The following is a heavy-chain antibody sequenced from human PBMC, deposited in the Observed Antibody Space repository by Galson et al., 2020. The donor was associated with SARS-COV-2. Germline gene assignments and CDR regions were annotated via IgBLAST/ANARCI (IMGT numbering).Heavy chain of an antibody. CDR2: IYWDDDK. J-gene: IGHJ4*01. V-gene: IGHV2-5*02. D-gene: IGHD3-10*01. CDR1: GFSLSTSGVG. Sequence: SGPTLVKPTQTLTLTCTFSGFSLSTSGVGVGWIRQPPRKALEWLALIYWDDDKHYSPSLKSRLTITKDTSKNQVVLRMTNVDPVDTATYFCAHICGLSMVQDFFDSWGQGTLVTVSS. CDR3: AHICGLSMVQDFFDS.